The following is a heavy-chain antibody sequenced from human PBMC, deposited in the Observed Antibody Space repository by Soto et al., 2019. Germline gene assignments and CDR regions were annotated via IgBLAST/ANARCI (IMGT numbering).Heavy chain of an antibody. CDR3: ARDYSYDFWSEVGYYYGMDV. CDR2: INSDGSST. Sequence: GGSLRLSCAASGFTFSSYWMHWVRQAPGKGLVWVSRINSDGSSTSYADSVKGRFTISRDNAKNTLYLQMNSLRAEDTAVYYCARDYSYDFWSEVGYYYGMDVWGQGTTVTVSS. V-gene: IGHV3-74*01. CDR1: GFTFSSYW. D-gene: IGHD3-3*01. J-gene: IGHJ6*02.